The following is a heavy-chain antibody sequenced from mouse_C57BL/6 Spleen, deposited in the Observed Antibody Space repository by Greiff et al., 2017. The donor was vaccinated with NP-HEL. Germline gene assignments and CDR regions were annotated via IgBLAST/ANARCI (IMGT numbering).Heavy chain of an antibody. V-gene: IGHV1-7*01. Sequence: QVHVKQSGAELAKPGASVKLSCKASGYTFTSYWMHWVKQRPGQGLEWIGYINPSSGYTKYNQKFKDKATLTADKSSSTAYMQLSSLTYEDSAVYYCARWDYGSSYVGYAMDYWGQGTSVTVSS. D-gene: IGHD1-1*01. CDR1: GYTFTSYW. CDR3: ARWDYGSSYVGYAMDY. CDR2: INPSSGYT. J-gene: IGHJ4*01.